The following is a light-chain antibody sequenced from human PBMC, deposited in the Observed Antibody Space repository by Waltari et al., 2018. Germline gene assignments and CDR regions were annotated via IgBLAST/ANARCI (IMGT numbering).Light chain of an antibody. CDR1: QRISSN. Sequence: SCRASQRISSNLVWYRQKPGQAPRLLIYGASTRAPNIPFRFSGSGSGTEFTLTISSLQSEDFAIYYCQQYNNWPFTFGQGTKLEIK. J-gene: IGKJ2*01. CDR3: QQYNNWPFT. V-gene: IGKV3-15*01. CDR2: GAS.